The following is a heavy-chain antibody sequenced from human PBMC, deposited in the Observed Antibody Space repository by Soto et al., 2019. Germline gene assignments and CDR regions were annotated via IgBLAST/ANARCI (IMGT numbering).Heavy chain of an antibody. CDR1: GGTFRRYT. Sequence: SVKVSCKASGGTFRRYTITWVRQAPGQGLEWMGGITPMFGTPNYAQKFRGRVTITADESTSTAYMELSSLRSEDTAMFFCARDGALYDSRAYYYLYWGQGTLVTVSS. V-gene: IGHV1-69*13. CDR3: ARDGALYDSRAYYYLY. D-gene: IGHD3-22*01. J-gene: IGHJ4*02. CDR2: ITPMFGTP.